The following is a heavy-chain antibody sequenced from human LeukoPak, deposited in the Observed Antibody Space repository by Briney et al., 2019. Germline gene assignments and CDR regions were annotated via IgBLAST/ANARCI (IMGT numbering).Heavy chain of an antibody. CDR3: ARSYDSSGYYFDY. J-gene: IGHJ4*02. CDR1: GFTFSSYA. V-gene: IGHV3-30*04. Sequence: RTGGSLGLSCAASGFTFSSYAMHWVRQAPGKGLEWVAVISYDGSNKYYADSVKGRFTISRDNSKNTLYLQMNSLRAEDTAVYYCARSYDSSGYYFDYWGQGTLVTVSS. D-gene: IGHD3-22*01. CDR2: ISYDGSNK.